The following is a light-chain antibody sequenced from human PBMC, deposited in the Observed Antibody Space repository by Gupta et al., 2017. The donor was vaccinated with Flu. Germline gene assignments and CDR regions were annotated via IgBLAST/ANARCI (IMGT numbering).Light chain of an antibody. CDR2: RNY. V-gene: IGLV1-47*01. Sequence: QSVLAQPPSASATPGQRVTIACSGSTSNSASNYVFCYQQVPGMAPQLLIYRNYQRPSGVPDRFSGAKSGTSASLAINGLQYEEEADYHCATWDDSLSEWVFGGGTKLTVL. CDR3: ATWDDSLSEWV. J-gene: IGLJ3*02. CDR1: TSNSASNY.